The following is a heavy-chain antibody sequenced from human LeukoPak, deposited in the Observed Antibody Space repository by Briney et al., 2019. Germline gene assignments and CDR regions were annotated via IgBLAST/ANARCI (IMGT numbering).Heavy chain of an antibody. V-gene: IGHV4-34*01. CDR2: INHSGST. CDR1: GGSFSGNY. CDR3: ARLPYCSGGSCYFDY. D-gene: IGHD2-15*01. Sequence: PSETLSLTCGVYGGSFSGNYWSWIRQPPGKGLEWIGEINHSGSTNYNPSLKSRVTISVDTSKNQFSLKVSSVTAADTAVYYCARLPYCSGGSCYFDYWGQGTLVTVSS. J-gene: IGHJ4*02.